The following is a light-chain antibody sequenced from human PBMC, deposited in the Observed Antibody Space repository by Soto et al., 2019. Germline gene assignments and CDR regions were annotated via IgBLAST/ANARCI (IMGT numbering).Light chain of an antibody. V-gene: IGLV2-14*01. CDR2: DVS. CDR3: SSYTSSSTLVV. CDR1: SSDVGGYNY. J-gene: IGLJ2*01. Sequence: QSALTQPASVSGSPGQSITISCTGTSSDVGGYNYVSWYQQHPGKAPKLMIYDVSNRPSGVSNRFSGSKSGNTASLTISGLQAEDEADYYCSSYTSSSTLVVFGGGTKRTGL.